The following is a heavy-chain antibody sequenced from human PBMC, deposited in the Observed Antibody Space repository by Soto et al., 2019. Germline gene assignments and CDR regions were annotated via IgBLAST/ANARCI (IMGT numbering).Heavy chain of an antibody. J-gene: IGHJ3*02. Sequence: ASVKVSCKASGYTFTSYGISWVRQAPGQGLEWMGWISAYNGNTNYAQKPQGRVTMTTDTSTSTAYMELRSLRSDDTAVYYCARDRDGYNSLADAFDIWGQGTMVTVSS. V-gene: IGHV1-18*04. CDR1: GYTFTSYG. CDR2: ISAYNGNT. D-gene: IGHD5-12*01. CDR3: ARDRDGYNSLADAFDI.